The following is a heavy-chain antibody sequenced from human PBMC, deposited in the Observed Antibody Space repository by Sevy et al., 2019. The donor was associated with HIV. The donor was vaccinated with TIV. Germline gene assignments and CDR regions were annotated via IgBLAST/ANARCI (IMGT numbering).Heavy chain of an antibody. CDR3: ARDKTILEGRYGMDV. CDR2: VFSSSSYR. V-gene: IGHV3-21*01. J-gene: IGHJ6*02. D-gene: IGHD3-3*01. Sequence: GGSLRLSCAASGFTFSSYNMNWVRQAPGKGLEWVSFVFSSSSYRYYADSVKGRFTISRDNAKNSLYLQMNSLRAEDTAVYYCARDKTILEGRYGMDVWGQGTTVTVSS. CDR1: GFTFSSYN.